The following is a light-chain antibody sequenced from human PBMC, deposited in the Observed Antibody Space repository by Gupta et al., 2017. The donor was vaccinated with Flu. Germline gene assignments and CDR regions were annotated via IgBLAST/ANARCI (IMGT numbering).Light chain of an antibody. V-gene: IGLV1-44*01. Sequence: QSVLTQPPSASGTPGQRVTIPCSGRSSNIGSNTVNWYQQFPGTVHKVLIYRNDQRPSGVPDRFSGSKSGTSASLAIRGLQSEDEADYYCAAWDDSLNGFYVFGTGTKVTVL. CDR1: SSNIGSNT. J-gene: IGLJ1*01. CDR3: AAWDDSLNGFYV. CDR2: RND.